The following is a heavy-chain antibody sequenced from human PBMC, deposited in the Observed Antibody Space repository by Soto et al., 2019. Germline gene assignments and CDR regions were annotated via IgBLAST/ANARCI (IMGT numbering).Heavy chain of an antibody. Sequence: QVQLHQWGAGLLKPSETLSLTCTVYGGSFTTYYWSWIRQPPRTGLEWIGEINHSGFSNYNPTLESRVTTSVDTSKDQFSLTLRSGTAEETAIYYCARRYCSDSHSNYFDYWRRGTLVSVSS. CDR2: INHSGFS. D-gene: IGHD2-15*01. CDR3: ARRYCSDSHSNYFDY. V-gene: IGHV4-34*01. J-gene: IGHJ4*02. CDR1: GGSFTTYY.